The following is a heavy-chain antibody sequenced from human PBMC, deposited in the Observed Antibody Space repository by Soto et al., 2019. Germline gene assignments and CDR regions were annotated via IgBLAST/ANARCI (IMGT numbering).Heavy chain of an antibody. CDR1: GDTFTSYY. J-gene: IGHJ4*02. CDR3: ARGFDGSADY. CDR2: INGGDAHT. D-gene: IGHD3-10*01. Sequence: ASVKVSCKAPGDTFTSYYLNWVRQAPGQGLEWMGWINGGDAHTLYSQNFQDRVTLSRDTSATTAYMELSSLRSEDTAVYYCARGFDGSADYWGQGTLVTVSS. V-gene: IGHV1-3*01.